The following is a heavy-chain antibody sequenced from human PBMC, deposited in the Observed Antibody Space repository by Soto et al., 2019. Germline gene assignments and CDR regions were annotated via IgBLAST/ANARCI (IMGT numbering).Heavy chain of an antibody. CDR1: GGSVSSGGYS. Sequence: SETPSISCAVCGGSVSSGGYSWSWIRQPPGKGLEWIGYIYHSGSTYYNPSLKSRVTISVDRSKNQFSLKLSSVTAADTAVYYCARAPSDYGSGSYYNEGYFDYWGQGTLVTVSS. D-gene: IGHD3-10*01. J-gene: IGHJ4*02. CDR3: ARAPSDYGSGSYYNEGYFDY. V-gene: IGHV4-30-2*01. CDR2: IYHSGST.